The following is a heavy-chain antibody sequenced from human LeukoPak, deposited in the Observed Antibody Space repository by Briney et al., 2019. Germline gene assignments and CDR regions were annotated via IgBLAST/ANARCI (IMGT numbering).Heavy chain of an antibody. Sequence: GGSLRLSCAASGFTFDDYGMSWVRQVPGKGLEWVSGINWNGGSTGYADSVRGRFTISRDNAKNSLYLQMNSLRAEDTALYYCARLGATTSWYFDYWGQGTLVTVSS. CDR1: GFTFDDYG. CDR3: ARLGATTSWYFDY. J-gene: IGHJ4*02. V-gene: IGHV3-20*04. CDR2: INWNGGST. D-gene: IGHD1-26*01.